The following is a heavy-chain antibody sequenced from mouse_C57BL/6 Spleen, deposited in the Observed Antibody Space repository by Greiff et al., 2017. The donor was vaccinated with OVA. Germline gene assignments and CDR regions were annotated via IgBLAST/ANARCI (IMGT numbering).Heavy chain of an antibody. Sequence: EVQLQQSGAELVRPGASVKLSCTASGFNIKDYYMHWVKQRPEQGLEWIGRIDPEDGDTEYAPKFQGKATMTADTSSNTAYLQLSSLTSEDTAVYYCTHYYGSSPFDYWGQGTTLTVSS. CDR2: IDPEDGDT. CDR1: GFNIKDYY. V-gene: IGHV14-1*01. D-gene: IGHD1-1*01. J-gene: IGHJ2*01. CDR3: THYYGSSPFDY.